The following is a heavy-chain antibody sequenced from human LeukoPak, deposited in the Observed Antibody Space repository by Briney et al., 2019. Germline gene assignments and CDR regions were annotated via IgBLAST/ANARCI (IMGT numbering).Heavy chain of an antibody. CDR1: GFSFSDYE. Sequence: GGSLRLSCAASGFSFSDYEMNWVRQAPGKGLEWVSNISPSGGTKYYADSVKGRFTISRDNAKSSLYLQMNSLRAEDTGVYYCSKLAVGSADSWGQGTLVTVSS. J-gene: IGHJ4*02. D-gene: IGHD6-19*01. V-gene: IGHV3-48*03. CDR2: ISPSGGTK. CDR3: SKLAVGSADS.